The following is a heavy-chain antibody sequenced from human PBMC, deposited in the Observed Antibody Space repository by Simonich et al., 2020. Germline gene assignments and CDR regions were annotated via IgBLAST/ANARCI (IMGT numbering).Heavy chain of an antibody. CDR2: INPNSGGT. CDR3: ARDRVDSGSYYYFDY. Sequence: QVQLVQSGAEVKKPGASVKVSCKASGYTFTGDYMHWVRQAPGQGLGGMGWINPNSGGTNYAQKFQGRVTMTRDTSISTAYMELSRLRSDDTAVYYCARDRVDSGSYYYFDYWGQGTLVTVSS. V-gene: IGHV1-2*02. CDR1: GYTFTGDY. J-gene: IGHJ4*02. D-gene: IGHD1-26*01.